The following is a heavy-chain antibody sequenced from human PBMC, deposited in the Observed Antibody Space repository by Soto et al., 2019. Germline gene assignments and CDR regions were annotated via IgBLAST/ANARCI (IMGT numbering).Heavy chain of an antibody. Sequence: QLHLVQSGAVVKKPGASVTVSCSASGYPVTAYYMHWVRQAPGRGLEWMGGINPATGAAKYTQTSQCRVTMTRDTSTSTVFMELSGLTSEDTAVFYWARGGGVGVAGSAAFDMWGQGTLVTVSS. J-gene: IGHJ3*02. CDR1: GYPVTAYY. CDR2: INPATGAA. V-gene: IGHV1-2*02. D-gene: IGHD3-3*01. CDR3: ARGGGVGVAGSAAFDM.